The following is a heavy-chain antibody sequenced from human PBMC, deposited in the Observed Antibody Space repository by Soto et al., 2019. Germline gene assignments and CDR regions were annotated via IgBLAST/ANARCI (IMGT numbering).Heavy chain of an antibody. J-gene: IGHJ3*02. D-gene: IGHD2-15*01. Sequence: SETLSLTSTVSGGSIRSYYWSWIRQPPGKGLEWIGYIYYSGSTNYNPSLKSRVTISVDTSKNQFSLKLSSVTAADTAVYYCARDIRVVAATPHAFDIWGQGTMVTVSS. CDR3: ARDIRVVAATPHAFDI. V-gene: IGHV4-59*01. CDR2: IYYSGST. CDR1: GGSIRSYY.